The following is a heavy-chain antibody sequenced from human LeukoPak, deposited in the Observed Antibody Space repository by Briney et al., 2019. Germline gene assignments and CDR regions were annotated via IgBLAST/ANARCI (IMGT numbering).Heavy chain of an antibody. J-gene: IGHJ4*02. CDR2: IYYSGST. Sequence: SETLSLTCTVSGGSISRHYWSWIRQSPGKGLEWIGNIYYSGSTKYNPSLKSRVTISVDTSKNQFSLKLSSVTAADAAVYYCARAMNYYDSSGLESWGQGTLVTVSS. CDR3: ARAMNYYDSSGLES. V-gene: IGHV4-59*11. CDR1: GGSISRHY. D-gene: IGHD3-22*01.